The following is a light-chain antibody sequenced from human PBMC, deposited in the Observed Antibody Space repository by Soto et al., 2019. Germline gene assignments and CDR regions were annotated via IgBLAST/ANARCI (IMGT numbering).Light chain of an antibody. J-gene: IGKJ1*01. CDR2: GAS. Sequence: IVLTQSPGTLSLSPGERATLSCRASQSFSATYLAWYQQKPGQAPRLLIYGASSRATGIPDRFSGSGSGTDFTLTISRLEAEDFAVYYCQQYGSSRTFGQGTKVDIK. V-gene: IGKV3-20*01. CDR3: QQYGSSRT. CDR1: QSFSATY.